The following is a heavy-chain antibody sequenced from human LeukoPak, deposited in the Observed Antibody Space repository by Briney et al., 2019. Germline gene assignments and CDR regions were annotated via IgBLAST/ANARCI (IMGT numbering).Heavy chain of an antibody. CDR3: ARISGDFGHLGDP. Sequence: GASVQVSCKASGYTFTKYAMNWVRQAPGQGLEWMGWINTKTGNPTYAQGFTGRLVFSLDTSVSTAYLQINNLRVEDTAVYYCARISGDFGHLGDPWGQGTLVTVSS. D-gene: IGHD3-16*01. V-gene: IGHV7-4-1*02. J-gene: IGHJ5*02. CDR1: GYTFTKYA. CDR2: INTKTGNP.